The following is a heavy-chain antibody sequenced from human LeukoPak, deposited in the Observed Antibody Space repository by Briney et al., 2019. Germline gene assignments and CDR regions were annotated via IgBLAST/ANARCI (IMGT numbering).Heavy chain of an antibody. CDR1: GFTFSDYW. J-gene: IGHJ4*02. CDR2: IDSDGSNT. Sequence: TGGSLRLSCAASGFTFSDYWMHWVRQAPGKGLVWVSRIDSDGSNTAYADSVKGRFTISRDNAKNSLYLQMTSLRAEDTAVYYCARGSGDYSGQGTLVTVSS. CDR3: ARGSGDY. V-gene: IGHV3-74*01.